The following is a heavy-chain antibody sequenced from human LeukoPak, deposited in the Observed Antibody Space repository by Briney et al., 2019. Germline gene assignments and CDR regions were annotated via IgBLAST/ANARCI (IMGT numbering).Heavy chain of an antibody. CDR2: IYTSGST. J-gene: IGHJ6*03. V-gene: IGHV4-61*02. CDR3: ARGSVVAYYYYYMDV. D-gene: IGHD2-15*01. Sequence: PSETLSLTCTVSGDSISSGSYYWNWIRQPAGKGLEWIGRIYTSGSTNYNPSLKSRVTISVDTSKNQFSLKLNSVTAADTAVYYCARGSVVAYYYYYMDVWGKGTTVTVSS. CDR1: GDSISSGSYY.